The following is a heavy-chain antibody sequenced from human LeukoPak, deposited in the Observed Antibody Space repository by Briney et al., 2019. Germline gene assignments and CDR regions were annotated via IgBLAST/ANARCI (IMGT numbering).Heavy chain of an antibody. J-gene: IGHJ6*03. CDR3: RASNWNDESSFTDYYYYYMDV. Sequence: ASVMVSCTASGYTFTGYYMHWVRQAPGQGLEWVGWINPKNGGSNYAQKFQGRVTITADESTSTAYMELSSLRSEDTAVYYCRASNWNDESSFTDYYYYYMDVWGKGTTVTITS. D-gene: IGHD1-1*01. CDR2: INPKNGGS. V-gene: IGHV1-2*02. CDR1: GYTFTGYY.